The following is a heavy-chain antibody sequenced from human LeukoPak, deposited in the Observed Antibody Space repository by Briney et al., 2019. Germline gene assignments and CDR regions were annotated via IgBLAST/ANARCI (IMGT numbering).Heavy chain of an antibody. CDR3: AREQMGPNGYYYGMDV. J-gene: IGHJ6*02. D-gene: IGHD2-8*01. CDR1: GFTFSSYA. Sequence: GGSLRLSCAASGFTFSSYAMSWVRQAPGKGLEWVSAISGSGDSTYYADSVKGRFTISRDNSKNTLYLQMDSLRGDDTAVFYCAREQMGPNGYYYGMDVWGQGTTVTASS. V-gene: IGHV3-23*01. CDR2: ISGSGDST.